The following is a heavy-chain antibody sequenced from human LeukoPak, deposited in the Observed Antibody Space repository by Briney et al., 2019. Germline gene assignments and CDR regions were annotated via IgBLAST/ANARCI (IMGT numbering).Heavy chain of an antibody. V-gene: IGHV3-23*01. CDR3: AKGANWFDP. Sequence: RPGGSLRLSCAASGFTFSSYGMNWVRQAPGKGLEWVSGISGSGGSTYYADSVRGRFTISRDNSKNTLYLHMNSLRAEDTAVYYCAKGANWFDPWGQGTLVTVSS. CDR2: ISGSGGST. CDR1: GFTFSSYG. J-gene: IGHJ5*02.